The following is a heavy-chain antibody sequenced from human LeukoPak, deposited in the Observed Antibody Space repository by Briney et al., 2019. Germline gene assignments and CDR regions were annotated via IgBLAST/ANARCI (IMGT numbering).Heavy chain of an antibody. Sequence: GGSLRLSCAASGFTFSSYSMNWVRQAPGKRLEWVSSISTSSGYIYYADSVKGRFTISRHNAKNSLYLQMNSLRAEDTAVYYCAELGITMIGGVWGKGTTVTISS. CDR2: ISTSSGYI. J-gene: IGHJ6*04. CDR1: GFTFSSYS. D-gene: IGHD3-10*02. CDR3: AELGITMIGGV. V-gene: IGHV3-21*01.